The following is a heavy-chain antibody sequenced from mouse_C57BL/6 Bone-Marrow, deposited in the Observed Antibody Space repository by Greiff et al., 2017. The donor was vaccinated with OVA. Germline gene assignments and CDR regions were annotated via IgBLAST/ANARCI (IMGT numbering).Heavy chain of an antibody. CDR1: GFTFSDYY. Sequence: EVKLVESGGGLVQPGGSLKLSCAASGFTFSDYYMYWVRQTPEKRLEWVAYISNGGGSTYYPDTVKGRFTISRDNAKNTLYLQMSRLKSEDTAMYYCARPVPLGAMDYWGQGTSVTVSS. CDR3: ARPVPLGAMDY. CDR2: ISNGGGST. J-gene: IGHJ4*01. D-gene: IGHD1-1*01. V-gene: IGHV5-12*01.